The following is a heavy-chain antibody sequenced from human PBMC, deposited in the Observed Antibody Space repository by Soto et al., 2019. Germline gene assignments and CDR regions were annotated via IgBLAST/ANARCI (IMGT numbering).Heavy chain of an antibody. CDR3: SRSLDF. CDR1: GFTFSSFW. CDR2: INPDGSET. V-gene: IGHV3-7*01. Sequence: PGGSLRLSCAASGFTFSSFWMDWVRQAPGKGLEWVANINPDGSETHYVDSVKGRFTISRDNAKNSLYLQMSSLTAEDSALYYCSRSLDFWGPGTRVTVSS. J-gene: IGHJ4*02.